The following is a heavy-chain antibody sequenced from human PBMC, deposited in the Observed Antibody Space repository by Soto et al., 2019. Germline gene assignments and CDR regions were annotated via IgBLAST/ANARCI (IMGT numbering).Heavy chain of an antibody. CDR3: TTDSYITIAIVRFDY. Sequence: GGSLRLSCAASGFTFSNAWINWVRHAPGKGLEWVGRIKSKTDGGTTDFAAPVKGRFAISRDDSKNMVYLQMNSLKTEDTAVYYCTTDSYITIAIVRFDYWGHGTLVTVSS. CDR2: IKSKTDGGTT. V-gene: IGHV3-15*07. J-gene: IGHJ4*01. CDR1: GFTFSNAW. D-gene: IGHD3-9*01.